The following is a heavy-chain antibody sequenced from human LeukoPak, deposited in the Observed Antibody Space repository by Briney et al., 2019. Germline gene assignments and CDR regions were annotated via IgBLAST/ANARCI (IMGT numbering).Heavy chain of an antibody. CDR1: GFTFNSFS. J-gene: IGHJ2*01. CDR3: ASTPSVGNYYPWYFDF. D-gene: IGHD1-26*01. Sequence: PGGSLRLSCAVSGFTFNSFSMNWVRQAPGKGLEWLSSISYSSTYIYYADSVKGRFTISRDNAKNSLYLQMNSLRAEDTAVYYCASTPSVGNYYPWYFDFWGRGTLVTVSS. CDR2: ISYSSTYI. V-gene: IGHV3-21*01.